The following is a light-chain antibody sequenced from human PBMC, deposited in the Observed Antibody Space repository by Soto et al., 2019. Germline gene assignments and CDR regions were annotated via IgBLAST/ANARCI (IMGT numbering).Light chain of an antibody. CDR3: QQRRSWPPTIT. V-gene: IGKV3-15*01. CDR2: DTA. J-gene: IGKJ5*01. Sequence: EIVMTQSPATLSVSPGERATLSCRAIQDVSTNLAWYQQKPGQAPRLLIYDTAIRATGIPARFSGSGSGTEFTLTISSLQSEDFAVYYCQQRRSWPPTITFGQGTRLE. CDR1: QDVSTN.